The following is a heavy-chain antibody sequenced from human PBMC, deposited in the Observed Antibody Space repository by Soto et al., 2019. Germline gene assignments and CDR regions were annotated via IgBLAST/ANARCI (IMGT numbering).Heavy chain of an antibody. J-gene: IGHJ4*02. Sequence: ASETLSLTCTVSGGSISSYYWSWIRQPPGKGLEWIGYIYYSGSTNYNPSLKSRVTISVDTSKNQFSLKLSSVTAADTAVYYCARDRSYGDYYFDYWGQGTLVTVSS. D-gene: IGHD4-17*01. CDR2: IYYSGST. CDR3: ARDRSYGDYYFDY. V-gene: IGHV4-59*01. CDR1: GGSISSYY.